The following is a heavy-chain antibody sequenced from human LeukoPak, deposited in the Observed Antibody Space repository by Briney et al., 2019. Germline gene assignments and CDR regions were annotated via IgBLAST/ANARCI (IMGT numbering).Heavy chain of an antibody. V-gene: IGHV3-23*01. CDR1: GFTFSSYG. J-gene: IGHJ5*02. CDR3: ARGRYGDYDWFDP. CDR2: ISGSGGST. D-gene: IGHD4-17*01. Sequence: PGGSLRLSCAASGFTFSSYGMSWVRQAPGKGLEWVSAISGSGGSTYYADSVKGRFTISRDNSKNTLYLQMNSLRAEDTAVYYCARGRYGDYDWFDPWGQGTLVTVSS.